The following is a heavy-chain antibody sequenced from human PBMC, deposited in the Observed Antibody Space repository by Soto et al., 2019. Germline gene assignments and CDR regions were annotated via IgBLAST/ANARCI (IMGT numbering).Heavy chain of an antibody. V-gene: IGHV3-66*01. CDR2: IYSGGST. J-gene: IGHJ6*03. CDR1: GFTVSSNY. D-gene: IGHD6-19*01. CDR3: ARVPSVAGRRYYYYYMDV. Sequence: GGSLRLSCAASGFTVSSNYMSWVRQAPGKGLEWVSVIYSGGSTYYADSVKGRFTISRDNSKNTLYLQMNSLRAEDTAVYYCARVPSVAGRRYYYYYMDVWGKGTTVTVSS.